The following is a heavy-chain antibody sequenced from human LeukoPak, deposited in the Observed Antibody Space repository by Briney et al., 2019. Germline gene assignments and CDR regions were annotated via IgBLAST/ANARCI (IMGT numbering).Heavy chain of an antibody. CDR2: IYYTGST. V-gene: IGHV4-59*08. CDR1: GGSISTYY. D-gene: IGHD1-26*01. Sequence: SETLSLTCTVSGGSISTYYWSWIRQPPGKGLEWIGLIYYTGSTNYNPSLKSRVTISVDTSKNQFSLKLSSVIAADTAVYYCARQGGGATYFDYWGQGTLVTVSS. J-gene: IGHJ4*02. CDR3: ARQGGGATYFDY.